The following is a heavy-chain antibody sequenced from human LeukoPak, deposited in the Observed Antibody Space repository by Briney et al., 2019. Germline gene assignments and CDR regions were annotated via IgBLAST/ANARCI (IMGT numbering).Heavy chain of an antibody. CDR1: GFTFSSYA. V-gene: IGHV3-30-3*01. CDR2: ISYDGSNK. Sequence: GGSLRLSCAASGFTFSSYAMHWVRQAPGKGLEWVAVISYDGSNKYYADSVKGRFTISRDNSKNTLYLQMNSLRAEDTAVYYCARDATVTLDYFDYWGQGTLVTASS. CDR3: ARDATVTLDYFDY. J-gene: IGHJ4*02. D-gene: IGHD4-17*01.